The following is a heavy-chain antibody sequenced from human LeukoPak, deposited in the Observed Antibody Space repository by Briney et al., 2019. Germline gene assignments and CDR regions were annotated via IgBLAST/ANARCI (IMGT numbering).Heavy chain of an antibody. D-gene: IGHD1-1*01. V-gene: IGHV3-23*01. CDR3: AKGARVGSGNYYFDY. J-gene: IGHJ4*02. CDR2: ISRSGGST. Sequence: GGSPRLSCAASGFTFSTYAMSWVRQAPGKGLEWVSAISRSGGSTYYADSVKGRFTISRDNSENTLYLQMNSLRAEDTAVYYCAKGARVGSGNYYFDYWGQGTLVTVSS. CDR1: GFTFSTYA.